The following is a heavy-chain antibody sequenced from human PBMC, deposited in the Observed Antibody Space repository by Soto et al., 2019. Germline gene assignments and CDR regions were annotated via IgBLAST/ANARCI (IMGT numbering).Heavy chain of an antibody. V-gene: IGHV1-69*02. CDR3: ARVTREEMRLLLWFVGPGYPRYYYYMDF. D-gene: IGHD3-10*01. CDR2: IIPILGIA. CDR1: GGTFSSYT. Sequence: GASVKVSCKASGGTFSSYTISWVRQAPGQGLEWMGRIIPILGIANYAQKFQGRVTITADKSTSTAYMELSSLRSEDTAVYYCARVTREEMRLLLWFVGPGYPRYYYYMDFPGKGIMVTVSS. J-gene: IGHJ6*03.